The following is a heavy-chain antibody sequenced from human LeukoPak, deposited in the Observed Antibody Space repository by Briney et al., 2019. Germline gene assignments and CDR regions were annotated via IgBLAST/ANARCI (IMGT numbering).Heavy chain of an antibody. D-gene: IGHD3-16*01. CDR1: GFTFSSYA. CDR2: ISGSGGST. V-gene: IGHV3-23*01. Sequence: PGGSLRLSCAASGFTFSSYAMSWVRQAPGKGLEWGSAISGSGGSTYYADSVKGRFTISRDNSKNTLYLQMNSLRAEDTAVYYCAKDGGLEHPYGMDVWGKGTTVTVSS. CDR3: AKDGGLEHPYGMDV. J-gene: IGHJ6*04.